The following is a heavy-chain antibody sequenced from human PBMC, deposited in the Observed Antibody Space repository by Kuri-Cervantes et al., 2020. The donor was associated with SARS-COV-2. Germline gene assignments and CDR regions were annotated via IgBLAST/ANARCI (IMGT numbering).Heavy chain of an antibody. V-gene: IGHV3-30-3*01. Sequence: GGSLRLSCAASGFTFSSYAMHWVRQAPGKGLEWVAVISYDGSNKYYADSVKGRFTISRDNSKNTLYLQMNSLRAEDTAVYYCAKDGSSSWSFNYYYYGMDVWGQGTTVTVSS. J-gene: IGHJ6*02. CDR1: GFTFSSYA. D-gene: IGHD6-13*01. CDR2: ISYDGSNK. CDR3: AKDGSSSWSFNYYYYGMDV.